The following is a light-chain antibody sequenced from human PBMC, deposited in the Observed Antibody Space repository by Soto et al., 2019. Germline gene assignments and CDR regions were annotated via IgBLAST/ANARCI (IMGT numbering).Light chain of an antibody. V-gene: IGKV3-20*01. CDR2: GAS. J-gene: IGKJ4*01. Sequence: EIVLTQSPGTLSLSPGERATLSCRASQSVSNNYLAWYQQKPGQAPRLLIYGASSRATGIPGRFSGSGSGTDFTLTISRLEPEDFAVFYCQQYGGSPLTFGGGTKVDIK. CDR3: QQYGGSPLT. CDR1: QSVSNNY.